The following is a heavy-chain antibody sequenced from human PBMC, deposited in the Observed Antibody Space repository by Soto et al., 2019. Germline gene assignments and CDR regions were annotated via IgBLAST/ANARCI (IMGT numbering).Heavy chain of an antibody. Sequence: QITLKESGPTLVKPTQTLTLTCTFSGFSLSTSGVAVGWIRQPPGKALEWLAFIYWDDDKRYNPSLKSRLTINKDTSKNQVVLTMTIMAPVDTATYYGAHLTRTWVHSDYWGQGTLVTVSS. D-gene: IGHD1-1*01. CDR3: AHLTRTWVHSDY. V-gene: IGHV2-5*02. CDR2: IYWDDDK. J-gene: IGHJ4*02. CDR1: GFSLSTSGVA.